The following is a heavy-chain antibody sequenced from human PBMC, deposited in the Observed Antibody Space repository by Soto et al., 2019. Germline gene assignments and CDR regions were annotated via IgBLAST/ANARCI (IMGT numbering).Heavy chain of an antibody. J-gene: IGHJ5*02. CDR3: ASGCSSPSCYTRWFAP. D-gene: IGHD2-2*02. V-gene: IGHV1-69*01. CDR2: IIPIFGTA. CDR1: GDTFRSNA. Sequence: QVQLVQSGAEVKKPGSSVKVSCKASGDTFRSNAISWVRQAPGQGLEWLGGIIPIFGTANYAQKFQGRVTITADEPTTTVYMELSSLRSEDTAVYYCASGCSSPSCYTRWFAPWGQGTLVTVSA.